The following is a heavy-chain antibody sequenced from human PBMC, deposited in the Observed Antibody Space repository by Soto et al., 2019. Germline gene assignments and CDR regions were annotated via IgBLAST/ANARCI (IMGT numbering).Heavy chain of an antibody. J-gene: IGHJ3*02. CDR3: ARGGGVGVAGSAAFDM. V-gene: IGHV1-2*02. CDR1: GYPVTAYY. CDR2: INPATGAA. Sequence: QLHLVQSGAVVKKPGASVTVSCSASGYPVTAYYMHWVRQAPGRGLEWMGGINPATGAAKYPQTFQGRVTMPRDTSTSTVFMELSGLTSEDTAVFYWARGGGVGVAGSAAFDMWGQGTLVTVSS. D-gene: IGHD3-3*01.